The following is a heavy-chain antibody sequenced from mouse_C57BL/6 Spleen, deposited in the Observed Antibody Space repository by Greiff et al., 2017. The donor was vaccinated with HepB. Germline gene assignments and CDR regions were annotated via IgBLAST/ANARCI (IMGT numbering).Heavy chain of an antibody. CDR2: IYPGNSDT. CDR1: GYTFTSYW. D-gene: IGHD1-1*01. Sequence: EVQGVESGTVLARPGASVKMSCKTSGYTFTSYWMHWVKQRPGQGLEWIGAIYPGNSDTSYNQKFKGKAKLTAVTSASTAYMELSSLTKEDSAVYYCTRGGYYYGSSYGNFDYWGQGTTLTVSS. CDR3: TRGGYYYGSSYGNFDY. V-gene: IGHV1-5*01. J-gene: IGHJ2*01.